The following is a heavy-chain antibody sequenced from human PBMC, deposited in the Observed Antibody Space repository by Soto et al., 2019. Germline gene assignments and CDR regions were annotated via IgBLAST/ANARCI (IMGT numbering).Heavy chain of an antibody. V-gene: IGHV1-18*01. D-gene: IGHD4-17*01. Sequence: QVQLVQSGAEVKKPGASVKVSCKASGYTFTGYGLACVRQAPGQGLEWMGWISAYNGNTLYAQKFQDRLTMTTDTSTSTAYMELRSLRSDDTAVYFCARPSGGYGDYALSLKYWGQGTLVTVSS. CDR2: ISAYNGNT. CDR1: GYTFTGYG. CDR3: ARPSGGYGDYALSLKY. J-gene: IGHJ4*02.